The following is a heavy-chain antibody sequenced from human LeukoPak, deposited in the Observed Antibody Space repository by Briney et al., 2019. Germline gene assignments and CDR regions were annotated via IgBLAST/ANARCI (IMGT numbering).Heavy chain of an antibody. J-gene: IGHJ5*02. CDR1: GGSISSGGYY. Sequence: SETLSLTCTVSGGSISSGGYYWSWIRQHPGKGLEWIGYIYYSGSTYYNLSLKSRVTISVDTSKNQFSLKLSSVTAADTAVYYCARGIQLLFYWFDPWGQGTLVTVSS. CDR3: ARGIQLLFYWFDP. D-gene: IGHD2-2*01. V-gene: IGHV4-31*03. CDR2: IYYSGST.